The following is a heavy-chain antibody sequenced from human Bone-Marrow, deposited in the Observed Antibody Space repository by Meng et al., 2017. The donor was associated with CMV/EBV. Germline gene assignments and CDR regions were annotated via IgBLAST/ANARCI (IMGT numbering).Heavy chain of an antibody. Sequence: SETLSLTCTVSGGSISRSSYYWGWVRQPPGKGLEWVGSVSYSGSTYYSPSLKSRVTVSVDTSKNQFSLKLSSVTAADTAVYYCARQLSGSQDYWGQGTLVTVPS. D-gene: IGHD1-26*01. CDR2: VSYSGST. V-gene: IGHV4-39*01. J-gene: IGHJ4*02. CDR3: ARQLSGSQDY. CDR1: GGSISRSSYY.